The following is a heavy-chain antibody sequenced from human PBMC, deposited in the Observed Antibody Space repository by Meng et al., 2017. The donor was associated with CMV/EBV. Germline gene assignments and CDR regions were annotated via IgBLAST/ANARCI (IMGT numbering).Heavy chain of an antibody. J-gene: IGHJ5*02. D-gene: IGHD3-3*01. CDR2: ISGSGGRT. Sequence: FTFSNYAMSWVRQYQGKGLEWVSAISGSGGRTYYADSLKGRFNISRDNSKKTLYMQMNSRRAEDKAVYYCAKASDFWSGYYDSWFDPWGQGTLVTVSS. CDR3: AKASDFWSGYYDSWFDP. CDR1: FTFSNYA. V-gene: IGHV3-23*01.